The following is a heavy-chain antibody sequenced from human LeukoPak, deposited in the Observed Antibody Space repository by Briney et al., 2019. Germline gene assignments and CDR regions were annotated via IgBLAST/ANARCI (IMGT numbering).Heavy chain of an antibody. D-gene: IGHD5-24*01. CDR1: GGSISTYY. CDR3: ARGRRSVATRYDY. J-gene: IGHJ4*02. V-gene: IGHV4-59*12. Sequence: PSETLSLTCTVSGGSISTYYWSWIRQPPGKGLEWIGYIYYSGSTNYNPSLKSRVTISVDTSKNQFSLKLSSVTAADTAVYYCARGRRSVATRYDYWGQGTLVTVSS. CDR2: IYYSGST.